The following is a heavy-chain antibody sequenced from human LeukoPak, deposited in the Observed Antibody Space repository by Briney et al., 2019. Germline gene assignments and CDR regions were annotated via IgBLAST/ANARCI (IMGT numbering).Heavy chain of an antibody. V-gene: IGHV4-59*08. D-gene: IGHD1-20*01. Sequence: SETLSLTCTVSGGSISSYYWSWSRQPPGKGLEWIGYIYYSGSTNYNPSLKSRVTISVDTSKNQFSLKLSSVTAADTAVYYCARTSFLTRTVDYWGQGTLVTVSS. CDR2: IYYSGST. J-gene: IGHJ4*02. CDR1: GGSISSYY. CDR3: ARTSFLTRTVDY.